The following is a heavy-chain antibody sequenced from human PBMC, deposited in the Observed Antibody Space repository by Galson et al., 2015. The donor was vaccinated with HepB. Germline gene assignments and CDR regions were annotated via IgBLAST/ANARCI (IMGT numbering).Heavy chain of an antibody. J-gene: IGHJ3*02. CDR1: GGTFSSYA. D-gene: IGHD5-24*01. Sequence: SVKVSCKASGGTFSSYAISWVRQAPGQGLEWMGGIIPIFGTANYAQKFQGRVTITADESTSTAYMELSSLRSEDTAVYYCARDWELPPTYAFDIWGQGTMVTVSS. CDR2: IIPIFGTA. V-gene: IGHV1-69*13. CDR3: ARDWELPPTYAFDI.